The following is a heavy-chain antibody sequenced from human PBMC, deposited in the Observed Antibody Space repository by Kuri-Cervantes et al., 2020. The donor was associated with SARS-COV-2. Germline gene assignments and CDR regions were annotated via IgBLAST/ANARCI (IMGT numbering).Heavy chain of an antibody. Sequence: SETLSLTCSVSGDSISPYYWSWIRQPPGKGLEWIGEINHSGGTKYKPSLKGRVSISVDASKNQISLKLTSVTAADAAVYYCARGHIGVVPSPILGLGPHYYYYHMDIWGQGTTVTVSS. D-gene: IGHD2-2*01. V-gene: IGHV4-34*01. CDR3: ARGHIGVVPSPILGLGPHYYYYHMDI. CDR1: GDSISPYY. J-gene: IGHJ6*02. CDR2: INHSGGT.